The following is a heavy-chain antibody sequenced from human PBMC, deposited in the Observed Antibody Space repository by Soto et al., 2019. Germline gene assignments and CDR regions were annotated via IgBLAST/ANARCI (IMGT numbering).Heavy chain of an antibody. V-gene: IGHV4-61*01. CDR1: GGSFGGGPYY. J-gene: IGHJ3*01. CDR3: ARHDYADRTFDL. D-gene: IGHD5-12*01. CDR2: IQYSGDT. Sequence: QVLLQEPGPGQVRPSETLSLTSIVSGGSFGGGPYYWSWFRQPPGSALEWIGYIQYSGDTNYNSSLKSRVTISVDRSRNRFSLKLTSVTAADTAFYYCARHDYADRTFDLWGQGTKVTVSS.